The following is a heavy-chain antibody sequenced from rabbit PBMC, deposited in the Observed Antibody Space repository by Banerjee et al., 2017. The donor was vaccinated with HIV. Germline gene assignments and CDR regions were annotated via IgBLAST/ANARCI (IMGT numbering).Heavy chain of an antibody. V-gene: IGHV1S40*01. CDR3: ARADDAGYGVSTAFGL. Sequence: QSLEESGGDLVKPGASLTLTCTASGFSLSSGYDMCWVRQAPGKELEWIACIYTGHGGTYYASWAKGRLTISKTSSTTVTLQMTSLTAADTATYFCARADDAGYGVSTAFGLWGPGTLVTVS. J-gene: IGHJ4*01. CDR2: IYTGHGGT. D-gene: IGHD4-2*01. CDR1: GFSLSSGYD.